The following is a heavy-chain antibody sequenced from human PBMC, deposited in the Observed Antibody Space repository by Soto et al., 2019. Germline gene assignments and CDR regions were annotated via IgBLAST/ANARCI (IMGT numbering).Heavy chain of an antibody. CDR3: ARGDSGSSGDYYYYYGMDV. Sequence: GGSLRLSCAASGFTFSSYAMSWVRQAPGKGLEWVSASGGSTYYADSVKGRFTISRDNSKNTLYLQMNSLRAEDTAVYYCARGDSGSSGDYYYYYGMDVWGQGTTVTVSS. V-gene: IGHV3-23*01. J-gene: IGHJ6*02. CDR1: GFTFSSYA. CDR2: SGGST. D-gene: IGHD6-6*01.